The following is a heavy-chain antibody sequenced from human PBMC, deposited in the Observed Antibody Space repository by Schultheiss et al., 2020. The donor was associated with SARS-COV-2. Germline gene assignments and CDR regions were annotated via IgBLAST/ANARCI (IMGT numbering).Heavy chain of an antibody. J-gene: IGHJ3*02. V-gene: IGHV4-39*07. Sequence: SETLSLTCTVSGGSISSGGYYWSWIRQHPGKGLEWIGSIYYSGSTYYNPSLKSRVTISVDKSKNQFSLKLSSVTAEDTAVYYCARGIAAAIWGQGTMVTVSS. CDR1: GGSISSGGYY. D-gene: IGHD6-13*01. CDR3: ARGIAAAI. CDR2: IYYSGST.